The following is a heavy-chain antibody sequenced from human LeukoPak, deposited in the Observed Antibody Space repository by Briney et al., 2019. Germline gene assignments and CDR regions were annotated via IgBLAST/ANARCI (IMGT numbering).Heavy chain of an antibody. V-gene: IGHV4-59*04. Sequence: PGGSLRPSCAASGFTFSSYSMNWFRQAPGKGLEWIGTIYYSGRTYYSPSLRSRVTMSVDPSNNQFSLTLRSVTAADTALYYCARRRYFDGSGYLEWGQGTLLSVSS. CDR3: ARRRYFDGSGYLE. CDR2: IYYSGRT. J-gene: IGHJ1*01. CDR1: GFTFSSYS. D-gene: IGHD3-22*01.